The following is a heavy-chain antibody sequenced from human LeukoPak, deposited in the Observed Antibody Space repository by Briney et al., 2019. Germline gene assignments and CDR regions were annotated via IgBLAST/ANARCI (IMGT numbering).Heavy chain of an antibody. V-gene: IGHV4-30-2*01. Sequence: SQTLSLTCTVSGGSISSGGYYWSWIRQPPGKGLEWIGEINHSGSTNYNPSLKSRVTISVDTSKNQFSLKLSSVTAADTAVYYCARPPYYYDSSGYFYWGQGTLVTVSS. CDR3: ARPPYYYDSSGYFY. D-gene: IGHD3-22*01. CDR2: INHSGST. CDR1: GGSISSGGYY. J-gene: IGHJ4*02.